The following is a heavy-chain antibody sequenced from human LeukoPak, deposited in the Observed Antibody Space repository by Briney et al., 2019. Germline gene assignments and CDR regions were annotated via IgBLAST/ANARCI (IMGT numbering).Heavy chain of an antibody. Sequence: GGSLRLSCAASGFTFSDFYMSWIRQAPGKGLEWVSYISTRGTTIYYADSVKGRFTISRDNAKNSLYLQMNSLRAEDTAVYYCAELGITMIGGVWGKGTTVTISS. J-gene: IGHJ6*04. V-gene: IGHV3-11*04. CDR1: GFTFSDFY. CDR3: AELGITMIGGV. CDR2: ISTRGTTI. D-gene: IGHD3-10*02.